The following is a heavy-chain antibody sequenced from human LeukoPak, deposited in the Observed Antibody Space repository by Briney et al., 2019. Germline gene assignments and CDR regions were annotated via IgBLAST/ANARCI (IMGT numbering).Heavy chain of an antibody. D-gene: IGHD2-21*02. CDR1: GYTFTGYY. V-gene: IGHV1-2*06. Sequence: ASVKVSCKASGYTFTGYYMHWVRQAPGQGLEWMGRINPNSGGTNYAQKFQGRVTMTRDTSISTAYMELSRLRSDDTAVYYCARGTRGVVTARAYFGYWGQGTLVTVSS. CDR2: INPNSGGT. CDR3: ARGTRGVVTARAYFGY. J-gene: IGHJ4*02.